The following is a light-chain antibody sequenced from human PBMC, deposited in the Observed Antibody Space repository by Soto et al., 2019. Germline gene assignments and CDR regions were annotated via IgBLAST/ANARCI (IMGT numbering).Light chain of an antibody. CDR1: SSDVGAYNY. V-gene: IGLV2-14*03. CDR2: DVS. J-gene: IGLJ2*01. Sequence: QSALTQPASVSASPGQSLTISCTGTSSDVGAYNYVAWYQQHPDKAPKLMIYDVSHRPSGVSDRFSGSKSGNTASLTISGLQAEDEADYYCSSYTSSSTLIFGGGTKLPVL. CDR3: SSYTSSSTLI.